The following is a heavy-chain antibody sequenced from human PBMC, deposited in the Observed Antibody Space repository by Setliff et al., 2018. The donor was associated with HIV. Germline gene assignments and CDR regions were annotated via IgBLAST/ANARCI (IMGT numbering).Heavy chain of an antibody. J-gene: IGHJ4*02. Sequence: PGGSLRLSCVASGFGFSNFAMHWVRQAPGKGVEWVSVISYDGSRTYYIDSVKGRFTISRDNSKNSLYLQMNSLRAEDTAVYYCARDTNSYGPSDNWGQGTLVTVSS. CDR1: GFGFSNFA. CDR2: ISYDGSRT. CDR3: ARDTNSYGPSDN. D-gene: IGHD5-18*01. V-gene: IGHV3-30*07.